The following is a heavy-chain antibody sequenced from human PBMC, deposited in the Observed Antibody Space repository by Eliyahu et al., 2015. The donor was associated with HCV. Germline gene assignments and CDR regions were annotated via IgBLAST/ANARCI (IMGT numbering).Heavy chain of an antibody. CDR1: GYTFTSYD. CDR3: AREGCSGGSCNFGMDV. CDR2: MNPNSGNT. V-gene: IGHV1-8*03. J-gene: IGHJ6*02. Sequence: QEQLVQSGAEVKKPGASVKVSCKASGYTFTSYDINWVRQATGQGLEWMGWMNPNSGNTGYAQKFQGRVTITRDTSINTAYMELSSLGSEDTAVYYCAREGCSGGSCNFGMDVWGQGTTVTVSS. D-gene: IGHD2-15*01.